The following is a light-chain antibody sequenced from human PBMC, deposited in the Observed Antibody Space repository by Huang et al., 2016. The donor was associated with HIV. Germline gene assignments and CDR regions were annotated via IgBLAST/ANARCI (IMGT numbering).Light chain of an antibody. Sequence: DIQMTQSPSSLSASVGERVTITCRASENIRRYVNWYQQKPGKPPKLLIHSASTLQSGVPSRFSGSGSGTDFTLTITSLQPEDFATYYCQGSLSIPHTFGQGTNLEIK. CDR1: ENIRRY. CDR2: SAS. V-gene: IGKV1-39*01. CDR3: QGSLSIPHT. J-gene: IGKJ2*01.